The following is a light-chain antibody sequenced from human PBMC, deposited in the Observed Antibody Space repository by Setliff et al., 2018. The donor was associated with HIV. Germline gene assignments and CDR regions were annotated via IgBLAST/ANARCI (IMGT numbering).Light chain of an antibody. CDR2: GIV. CDR1: GSDVATSKY. CDR3: SIHRSRGYV. J-gene: IGLJ1*01. Sequence: QSVLTQPASVSGSPGQSITISCTGTGSDVATSKYVSWYQQHPGKAPKLIIYGIVTRPSGVSNRFSGSKSGGTASLTISGLQAEDEADYYCSIHRSRGYVFGSGTKVTVL. V-gene: IGLV2-14*03.